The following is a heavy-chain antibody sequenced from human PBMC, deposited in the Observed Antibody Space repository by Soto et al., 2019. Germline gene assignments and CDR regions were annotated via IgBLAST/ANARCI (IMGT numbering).Heavy chain of an antibody. J-gene: IGHJ4*02. CDR2: IFYSGST. Sequence: SETLSLTCTVSGVSISSSTDYWGWIRQSPGKGLEWLGTIFYSGSTYYNPSLRSRVTISVDTSKNQFSLNLSSVTAADTAVYFCARRAKFTSSSQFYFDYWGQGTLVTVSS. CDR1: GVSISSSTDY. V-gene: IGHV4-39*01. CDR3: ARRAKFTSSSQFYFDY. D-gene: IGHD6-13*01.